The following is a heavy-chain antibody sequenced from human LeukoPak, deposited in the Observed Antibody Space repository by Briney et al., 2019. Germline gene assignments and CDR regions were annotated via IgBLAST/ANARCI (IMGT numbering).Heavy chain of an antibody. CDR2: ISGSSSTI. CDR3: ARKYTYGFDY. Sequence: GGSLRLSCAASAFTFSTYTMNWVRQAPGKGLDWVAYISGSSSTIYYADSVKGRFTISRDNAKNSLYLQMNSLRAEDTAVYYCARKYTYGFDYWGRGTLVTVSS. J-gene: IGHJ4*02. CDR1: AFTFSTYT. D-gene: IGHD5-18*01. V-gene: IGHV3-48*01.